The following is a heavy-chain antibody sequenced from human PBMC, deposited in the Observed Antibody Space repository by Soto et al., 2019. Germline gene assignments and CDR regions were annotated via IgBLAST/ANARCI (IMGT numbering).Heavy chain of an antibody. J-gene: IGHJ5*02. CDR2: IYYSGST. CDR1: GGSINNYY. Sequence: PSETLSLTCTVSGGSINNYYWSWTRQPPGKGLEWIGYIYYSGSTYYNPSLKSRVTISVDTSKNQLSLKLSSVTAADTAVYYCARDHGYCSSTSCSGHWFDPWGQGTLVTVSS. D-gene: IGHD2-2*01. CDR3: ARDHGYCSSTSCSGHWFDP. V-gene: IGHV4-59*12.